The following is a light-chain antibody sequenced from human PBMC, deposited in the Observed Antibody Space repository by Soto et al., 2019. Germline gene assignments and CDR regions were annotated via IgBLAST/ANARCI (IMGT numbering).Light chain of an antibody. V-gene: IGKV1-12*01. J-gene: IGKJ5*01. CDR2: ATS. Sequence: DKQSTQSPSSVSASVGDRVTITCRASQDVSTWVAWYQRRPGKAPKLLMYATSTLQSGVPSRFSGSGSGTDFTFTISSLQPEDIATYYCQQYSHLITFGQGTRLEIK. CDR1: QDVSTW. CDR3: QQYSHLIT.